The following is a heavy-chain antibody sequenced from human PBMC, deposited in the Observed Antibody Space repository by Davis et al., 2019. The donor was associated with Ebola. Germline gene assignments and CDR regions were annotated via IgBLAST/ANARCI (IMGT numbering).Heavy chain of an antibody. V-gene: IGHV1-2*04. Sequence: AASVKVSCKASGYTFTGYYMHWVRQAPGQGLEWMGWINPNSGGTNYAQKFQGWVTMTRDTSISTAYMELSRLRSDDRAVSYCARGGGSSKRTMGYWGQGTLVTVSS. J-gene: IGHJ4*02. CDR2: INPNSGGT. D-gene: IGHD1-26*01. CDR1: GYTFTGYY. CDR3: ARGGGSSKRTMGY.